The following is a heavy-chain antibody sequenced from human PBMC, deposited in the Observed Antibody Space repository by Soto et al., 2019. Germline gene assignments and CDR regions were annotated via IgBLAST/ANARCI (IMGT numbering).Heavy chain of an antibody. D-gene: IGHD5-18*01. CDR3: ASTVDTAMVPIR. CDR2: IYYSGST. CDR1: GGSISSSSYY. J-gene: IGHJ4*02. Sequence: QLQLQESGPGLVKPSETLSLTCTVSGGSISSSSYYWGWIRQPPGKGLEWIGSIYYSGSTYYNPSLKSRVTISVDTSKNQFSLKLSSVTAADTAVYYCASTVDTAMVPIRWGQGTLVTVSS. V-gene: IGHV4-39*01.